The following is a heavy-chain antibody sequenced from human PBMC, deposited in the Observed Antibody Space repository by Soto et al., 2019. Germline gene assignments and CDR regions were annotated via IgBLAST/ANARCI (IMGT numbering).Heavy chain of an antibody. Sequence: EVQLVESGGGLVQPGGSLRLSCAASGFTFSSYWMSWVRQAPGKGLEWVANIKQDGSEKYYVDSVKGRFTISRDNAKNSLYLQMNSLRAEDTAVYYCARGGGRGLVAFHIWGQGTMVTVSS. CDR2: IKQDGSEK. V-gene: IGHV3-7*01. D-gene: IGHD1-26*01. J-gene: IGHJ3*02. CDR1: GFTFSSYW. CDR3: ARGGGRGLVAFHI.